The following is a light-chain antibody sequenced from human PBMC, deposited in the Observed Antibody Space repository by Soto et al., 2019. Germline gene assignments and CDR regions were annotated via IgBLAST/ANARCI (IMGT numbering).Light chain of an antibody. Sequence: QSALTQPASVSGSPGQSITISCTGTSSDMGGYNFVSWYQQHPGKAPHLMIYEVSNRPSGVSNRFSGSKSGDTASLTISGLQAEDEADYYCSSYTGSVTLFGGGTKLTVL. J-gene: IGLJ2*01. CDR1: SSDMGGYNF. CDR2: EVS. CDR3: SSYTGSVTL. V-gene: IGLV2-14*01.